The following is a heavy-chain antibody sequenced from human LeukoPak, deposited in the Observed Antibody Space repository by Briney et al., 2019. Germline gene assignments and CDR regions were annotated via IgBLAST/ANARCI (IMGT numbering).Heavy chain of an antibody. CDR3: ARDGSGWTDDDAFDV. CDR1: GASINSHY. D-gene: IGHD6-19*01. Sequence: PSETLSLTCTVSGASINSHYWNWIRQPGGKGLEWIGRIYTSGRTKYNPSLKSRVTISVDKSKNQFSLNLTSVTAADTAVYYCARDGSGWTDDDAFDVWGQGTTVTVSS. V-gene: IGHV4-4*07. J-gene: IGHJ3*01. CDR2: IYTSGRT.